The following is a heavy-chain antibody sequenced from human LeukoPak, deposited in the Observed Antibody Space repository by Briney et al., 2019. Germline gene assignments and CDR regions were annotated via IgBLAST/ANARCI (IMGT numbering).Heavy chain of an antibody. J-gene: IGHJ4*02. V-gene: IGHV1-18*04. Sequence: ASVKVSCKASGYTFTGYYMHWVRQAPGQGLEWMGWISAYNGNTNYAQKLQGRVTMTTDTSTSTAYMELRSLRSDDTAVYYCARGAAAGTRKGYYFDYWGQGTLVTVSS. D-gene: IGHD6-13*01. CDR3: ARGAAAGTRKGYYFDY. CDR2: ISAYNGNT. CDR1: GYTFTGYY.